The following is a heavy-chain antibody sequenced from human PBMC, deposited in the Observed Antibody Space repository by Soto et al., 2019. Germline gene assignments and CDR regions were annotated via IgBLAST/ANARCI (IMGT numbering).Heavy chain of an antibody. CDR2: MYYSVNT. D-gene: IGHD3-10*01. J-gene: IGHJ4*02. CDR3: ARHLWGFGVYYFDY. CDR1: GGSISGNGNY. V-gene: IGHV4-39*01. Sequence: QLQLQESGPGLVKPSETLSLTCIVSGGSISGNGNYWGWIRQPPGKGLEWIGSMYYSVNTYHNPSLKSRVTMSVDTSKNQFSLKLNSVTAADTAIYYCARHLWGFGVYYFDYWGQGTLVTVSS.